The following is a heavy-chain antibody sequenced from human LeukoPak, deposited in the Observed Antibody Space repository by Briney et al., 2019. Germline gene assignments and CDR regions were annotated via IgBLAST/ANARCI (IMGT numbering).Heavy chain of an antibody. V-gene: IGHV4-34*01. Sequence: SETLSLTCAVYGGSFSGYYWSWIRQPPGKGLEWIGEINHSGSTNYNPSLKSRVTISVDTSKNQFSLKVSSVPAADTAVYYCARGRRSWDAFDIWGQGTMVSVSS. J-gene: IGHJ3*02. CDR1: GGSFSGYY. D-gene: IGHD1-14*01. CDR2: INHSGST. CDR3: ARGRRSWDAFDI.